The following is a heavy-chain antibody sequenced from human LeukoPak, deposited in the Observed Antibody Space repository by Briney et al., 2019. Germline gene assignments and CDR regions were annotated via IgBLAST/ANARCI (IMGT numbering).Heavy chain of an antibody. CDR2: ITSTSTYI. Sequence: GGSLRLSCAASGFTFSSYAMSWVRQAPGKGLEWVSSITSTSTYIYYADSMKGRFTISRDNAKNSLYLQMNSLRAEDTAVYYCARDGAIGGYDFDCWGQGTLVTVSS. V-gene: IGHV3-21*01. CDR1: GFTFSSYA. D-gene: IGHD1-26*01. J-gene: IGHJ4*02. CDR3: ARDGAIGGYDFDC.